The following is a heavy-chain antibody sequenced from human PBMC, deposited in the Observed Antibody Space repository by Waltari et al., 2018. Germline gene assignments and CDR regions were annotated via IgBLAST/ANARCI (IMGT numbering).Heavy chain of an antibody. D-gene: IGHD3-9*01. Sequence: EVQLVESGGGLVQPGGSLRLSCAASGFMFSTYSMNWVRQAPGKGLEWISYISSRSDTIYYTDSVKGRFTISRDNAKNSLYLQMNSLRADDTAVYYCARDPGRGIFDWVKYYFDYWGQGALVTVSS. CDR3: ARDPGRGIFDWVKYYFDY. V-gene: IGHV3-48*01. CDR2: ISSRSDTI. J-gene: IGHJ4*02. CDR1: GFMFSTYS.